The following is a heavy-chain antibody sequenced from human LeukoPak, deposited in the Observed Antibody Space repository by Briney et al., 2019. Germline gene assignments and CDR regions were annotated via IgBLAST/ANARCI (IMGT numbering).Heavy chain of an antibody. J-gene: IGHJ4*02. V-gene: IGHV3-48*04. Sequence: PGGSLRLSCAASGFTFSSYWMNWVRQAPGKGLEWVSYISSSGSTIYYADSVKGRFTISRDNAKNSLYLQMNSLRAEDTAVYYCASTGSDYVWGTIAYWGQGTLVTVSS. CDR3: ASTGSDYVWGTIAY. CDR2: ISSSGSTI. D-gene: IGHD3-16*01. CDR1: GFTFSSYW.